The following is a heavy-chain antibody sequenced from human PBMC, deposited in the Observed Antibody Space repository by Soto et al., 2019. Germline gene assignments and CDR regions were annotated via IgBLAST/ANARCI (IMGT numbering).Heavy chain of an antibody. CDR2: ISSSSSYI. CDR1: GFTFSSYS. CDR3: ARDGPTGFAFDI. J-gene: IGHJ3*02. Sequence: PGGSLRLSCAASGFTFSSYSMNWVRQAPGKGLEWVSSISSSSSYIYYADSVKGRFTISRDNAKNSLYLQMNSLRAEDTAVYYCARDGPTGFAFDIWGQGTMVTVSS. V-gene: IGHV3-21*01. D-gene: IGHD4-17*01.